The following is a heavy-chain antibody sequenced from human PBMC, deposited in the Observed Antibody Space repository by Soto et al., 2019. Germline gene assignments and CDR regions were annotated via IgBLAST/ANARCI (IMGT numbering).Heavy chain of an antibody. V-gene: IGHV3-49*04. CDR1: GFTSDDYDYG. CDR2: IAGKTYGGTT. J-gene: IGHJ6*02. CDR3: SRDRDYYGLDV. Sequence: PGGSLRLSCSFSGFTSDDYDYGVTWVRQAPGKGLEWLGLIAGKTYGGTTQYAASVKGRFIMSRDDSKDVAYLQMRDLGIDDTAIYFCSRDRDYYGLDVWGQGTTVTVSS.